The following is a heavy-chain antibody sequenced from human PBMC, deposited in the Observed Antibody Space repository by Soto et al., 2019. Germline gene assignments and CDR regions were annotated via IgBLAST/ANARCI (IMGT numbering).Heavy chain of an antibody. J-gene: IGHJ4*02. D-gene: IGHD3-22*01. CDR3: AADRGYDSSGYHFDD. CDR2: IVVGSANT. Sequence: GASVKVSCKASGFTFTSSAVQWVRQARGQRLEWIGWIVVGSANTNYAQTFQERVTITRDMSTSTAYMELRSLRSEDTAVYYCAADRGYDSSGYHFDDWGQGTLVTAPQ. CDR1: GFTFTSSA. V-gene: IGHV1-58*01.